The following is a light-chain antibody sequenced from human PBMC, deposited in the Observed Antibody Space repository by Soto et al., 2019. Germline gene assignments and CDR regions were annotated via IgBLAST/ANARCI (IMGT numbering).Light chain of an antibody. V-gene: IGKV1-5*03. CDR1: QTISSW. CDR2: KAS. Sequence: DIHMTQSPSPLSGSVGDRVTITCRASQTISSWLAWYQQKPGKAPKLLIYKASTLKSGVPSRFSGSGSGTEFTLTISSLQPDDFATYYCQHYNSYPYTFGQGTKVDIK. CDR3: QHYNSYPYT. J-gene: IGKJ1*01.